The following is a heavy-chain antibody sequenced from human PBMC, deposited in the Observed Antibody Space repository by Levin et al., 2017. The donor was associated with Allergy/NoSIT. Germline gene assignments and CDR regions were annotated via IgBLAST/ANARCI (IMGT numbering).Heavy chain of an antibody. CDR3: TKDTDVQRWLFAPYFDY. CDR2: LSASGDST. J-gene: IGHJ4*02. CDR1: GFTFSNYA. V-gene: IGHV3-23*01. Sequence: GGSLRLSCAASGFTFSNYAMSWVRQAPGKGLEWVSALSASGDSTYYADSVKGRFTISRDNSKSTLYLQMNSLRAEDTAVYYCTKDTDVQRWLFAPYFDYWGQGTLVTVSS. D-gene: IGHD6-19*01.